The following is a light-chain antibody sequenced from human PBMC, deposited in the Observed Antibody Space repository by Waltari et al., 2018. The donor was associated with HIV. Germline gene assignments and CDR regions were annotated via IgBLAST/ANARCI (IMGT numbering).Light chain of an antibody. J-gene: IGLJ1*01. CDR1: NSDLGAYNY. CDR3: SSYTGTSTLYV. CDR2: EVS. Sequence: QSALTQPASVSGSPGQSITISCTGTNSDLGAYNYVSWYQQHPGKAPKLLIYEVSNRPSGVSNRFSGSNSGTTASLTISGLQAEDEADYYCSSYTGTSTLYVFGPGTNVTVL. V-gene: IGLV2-14*01.